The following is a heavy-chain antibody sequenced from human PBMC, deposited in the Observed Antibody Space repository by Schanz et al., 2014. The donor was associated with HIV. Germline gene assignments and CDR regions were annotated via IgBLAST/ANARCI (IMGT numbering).Heavy chain of an antibody. D-gene: IGHD6-19*01. CDR1: GFTFSSYA. J-gene: IGHJ4*02. Sequence: VQLVESGGGVVQPGRSLRLSCAASGFTFSSYAMHWVRQAPGKGLEWVSVISGGGGDTYYADSVKGRFTISRDNSKNTLYLQMNSLRAEDTAVYYCARSEWVDQKWGQGTLVTVSS. CDR2: ISGGGGDT. CDR3: ARSEWVDQK. V-gene: IGHV3-23*04.